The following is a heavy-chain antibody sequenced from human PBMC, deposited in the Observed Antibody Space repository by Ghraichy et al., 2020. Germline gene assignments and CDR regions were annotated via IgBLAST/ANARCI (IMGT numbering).Heavy chain of an antibody. CDR2: INHRGVT. D-gene: IGHD3-3*01. J-gene: IGHJ5*02. CDR1: GESFSGHF. CDR3: ARVIVTVSGVAPIGHDWLDA. V-gene: IGHV4-34*01. Sequence: SETLSLTCGVFGESFSGHFWSWIRQAPGKGLEWIGEINHRGVTNYNPSLKSRLTISVETLENQFSLKLSSVTAADTAIYYCARVIVTVSGVAPIGHDWLDAWGQGTLVTVSS.